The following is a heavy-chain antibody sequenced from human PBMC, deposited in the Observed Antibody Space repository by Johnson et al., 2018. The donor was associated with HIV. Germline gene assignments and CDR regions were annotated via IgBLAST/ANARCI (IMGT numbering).Heavy chain of an antibody. D-gene: IGHD6-19*01. CDR3: ARGVGGAGDDAFDI. CDR1: GFTFSSYA. V-gene: IGHV3-30*04. Sequence: QEQLVESGGGLVQPGGSLRLSCAASGFTFSSYAIHWVRQAPGKGLEWVAVISYDGSNIYYADSVKGRFTISRDNSKNTLYLQMNSRRAEDTALYYCARGVGGAGDDAFDIWGQGTMVTVSS. J-gene: IGHJ3*02. CDR2: ISYDGSNI.